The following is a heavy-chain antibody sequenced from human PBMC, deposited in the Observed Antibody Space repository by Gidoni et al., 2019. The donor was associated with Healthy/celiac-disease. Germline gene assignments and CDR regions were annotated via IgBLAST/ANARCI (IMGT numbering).Heavy chain of an antibody. Sequence: QVQLVQSGAEVKKPGASVKVSCTASGYTFPSYDINWVRPATGQGLEWMGWMNPNSGNTGYAQKFQGRVTMTRNTSISTAYMELSSLRSEDTAVYYCARGEIPGYCSGGSCYSRPSYYYYGMDVWGQGTTVTVSS. CDR3: ARGEIPGYCSGGSCYSRPSYYYYGMDV. CDR2: MNPNSGNT. CDR1: GYTFPSYD. J-gene: IGHJ6*02. D-gene: IGHD2-15*01. V-gene: IGHV1-8*01.